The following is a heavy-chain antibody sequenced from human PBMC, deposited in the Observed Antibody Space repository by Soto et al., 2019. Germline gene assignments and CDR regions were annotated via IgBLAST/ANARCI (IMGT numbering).Heavy chain of an antibody. CDR3: ARDLTTAAGAFDY. D-gene: IGHD6-13*01. Sequence: EVQLVESGGGLVKPGGSLRLSCVASGFSLSTYSMNWVRQAPGKGLEWVSSISSSSNNIYYADSVKGRFTISRDNAKNSLFLQVHSLRDEDTAVYFCARDLTTAAGAFDYWGQGTLVTVSS. V-gene: IGHV3-21*01. CDR2: ISSSSNNI. J-gene: IGHJ4*02. CDR1: GFSLSTYS.